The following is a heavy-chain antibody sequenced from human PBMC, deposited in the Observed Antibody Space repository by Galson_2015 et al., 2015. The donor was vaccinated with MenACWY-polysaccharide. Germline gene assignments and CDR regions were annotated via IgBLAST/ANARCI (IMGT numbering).Heavy chain of an antibody. CDR2: INIDGSVT. CDR1: GFIFGNYW. Sequence: SLRLCYAASGFIFGNYWMHWGRQAPGKGLVWVSRINIDGSVTSYADSVKGRFTISRYNAKPRLLLQMNSLSVDDTAVYYCAKDQRWNLPDYWGQGILVTVSS. D-gene: IGHD1-7*01. V-gene: IGHV3-74*01. CDR3: AKDQRWNLPDY. J-gene: IGHJ4*02.